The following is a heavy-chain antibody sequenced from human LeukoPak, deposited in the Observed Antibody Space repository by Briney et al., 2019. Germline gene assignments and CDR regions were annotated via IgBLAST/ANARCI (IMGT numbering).Heavy chain of an antibody. Sequence: GGSLRLSCAASEFTFSSYAMSWVRQAPGKGLEWVSAISGSSGSTYYANSVKGRFTISRDNSTNTLYLQMNSLRAEDTAVYYCAKLEMVYAGDVWGKGTTVTVSS. CDR1: EFTFSSYA. CDR3: AKLEMVYAGDV. V-gene: IGHV3-23*01. D-gene: IGHD2-8*01. J-gene: IGHJ6*04. CDR2: ISGSSGST.